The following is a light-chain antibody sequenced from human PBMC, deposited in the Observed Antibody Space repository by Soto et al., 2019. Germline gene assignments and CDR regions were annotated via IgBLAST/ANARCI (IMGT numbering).Light chain of an antibody. CDR1: QGILNN. V-gene: IGKV3D-15*01. CDR2: GVS. CDR3: HQYNSWPRGT. Sequence: DIVLTQSPGTLSLSPGERATLSCRASQGILNNYLAWFQQKPGQAPRLIIYGVSNRAAGIPVRFRGSGSGTEFTLTISSLQSEDSAVYYCHQYNSWPRGTFGPGTKVEIK. J-gene: IGKJ3*01.